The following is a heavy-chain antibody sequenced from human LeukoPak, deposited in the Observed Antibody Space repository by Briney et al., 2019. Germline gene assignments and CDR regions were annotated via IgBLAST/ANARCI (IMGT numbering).Heavy chain of an antibody. V-gene: IGHV1-18*01. J-gene: IGHJ6*02. CDR3: ARGGLAYCGGDCYSHYYYYYGMDV. D-gene: IGHD2-21*02. Sequence: ASVKVSCKASGYTFSSYGISWVRQAPGQGLEWMGWISANNGNTNYAQKFQGRVTMTTDTSTSTAYMELRSLRSDDTAVYYCARGGLAYCGGDCYSHYYYYYGMDVWGQGTTVTVSS. CDR1: GYTFSSYG. CDR2: ISANNGNT.